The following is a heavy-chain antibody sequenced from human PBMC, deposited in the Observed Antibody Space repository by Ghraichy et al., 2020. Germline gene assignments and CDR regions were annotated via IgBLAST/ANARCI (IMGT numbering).Heavy chain of an antibody. CDR2: INHSGST. CDR1: GGSFSGYY. J-gene: IGHJ4*02. CDR3: ARGAVYFDY. V-gene: IGHV4-34*01. Sequence: TLSLTCAVYGGSFSGYYWSWIRQPPGKGLEWIGEINHSGSTNYNPSLKSRVTISVDTSKNQFSLKLSSVTAADTAVYYCARGAVYFDYWGQGTLVTVSS.